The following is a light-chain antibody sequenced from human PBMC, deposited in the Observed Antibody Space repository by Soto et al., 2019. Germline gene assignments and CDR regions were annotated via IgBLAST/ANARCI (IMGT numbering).Light chain of an antibody. CDR1: QSVLHSSNNKNY. CDR3: QQYSSTPRT. J-gene: IGKJ1*01. Sequence: DIVMTQSPDSLAVSLGERAALNCKSSQSVLHSSNNKNYLAWYQQKPGQPPKLLIYWASTRESGVPDRFSGSGSGTDFTLTITCLQAEDVAVYYCQQYSSTPRTFGQGTKVEIK. V-gene: IGKV4-1*01. CDR2: WAS.